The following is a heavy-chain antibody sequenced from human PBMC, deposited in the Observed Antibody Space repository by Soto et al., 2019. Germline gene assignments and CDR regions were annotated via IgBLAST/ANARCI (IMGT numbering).Heavy chain of an antibody. D-gene: IGHD3-3*01. Sequence: GGSLRLSCAASGFTFSSYGMSWVRQAPGKGLERVSAISVSGGSKYYEDSVKGRFTIYRDNSKKTLYLQMNSLRAEDTAIYYCARFRVPIWGQGTMVTVSS. CDR2: ISVSGGSK. V-gene: IGHV3-23*01. CDR3: ARFRVPI. J-gene: IGHJ3*02. CDR1: GFTFSSYG.